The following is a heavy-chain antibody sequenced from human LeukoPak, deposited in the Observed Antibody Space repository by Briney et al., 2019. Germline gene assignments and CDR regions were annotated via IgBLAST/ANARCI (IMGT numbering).Heavy chain of an antibody. D-gene: IGHD2-2*01. V-gene: IGHV5-51*01. CDR2: IYPGDSDT. CDR1: GYSFTSYW. CDR3: ARLRVVVPAAVYYFDY. J-gene: IGHJ4*02. Sequence: PGESLKISCKGSGYSFTSYWIGWVRQMPGRGLEWMGIIYPGDSDTRYSPSFQGQVTISADKSISTAYLQWSSLKAPDTAMYYCARLRVVVPAAVYYFDYWGQGTLVTVSS.